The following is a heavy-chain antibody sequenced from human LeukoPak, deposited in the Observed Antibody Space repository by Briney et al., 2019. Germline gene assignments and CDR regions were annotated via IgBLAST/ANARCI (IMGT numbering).Heavy chain of an antibody. Sequence: PSETLSLTCAVYGGSFSGYHWSWIRQPPGKGLEWIGEINHSGSTNYNPSLKSRVTISVDTSKNQFSLKLSSVTAADTAVYYCARVSDFWSGYRQYNWFDPWGQGTLVTVSS. V-gene: IGHV4-34*01. D-gene: IGHD3-3*01. CDR1: GGSFSGYH. CDR3: ARVSDFWSGYRQYNWFDP. CDR2: INHSGST. J-gene: IGHJ5*02.